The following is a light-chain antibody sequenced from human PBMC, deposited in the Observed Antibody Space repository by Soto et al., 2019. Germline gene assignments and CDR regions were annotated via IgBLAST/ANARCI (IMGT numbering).Light chain of an antibody. CDR2: DTS. V-gene: IGKV3-11*01. CDR3: QQRQYWPPIT. Sequence: ELVLTQSPATLSLSPGERGTLSCRASESVTDYLAWYQQNPGQAPRLLIYDTSNRATGVPARFSGSGSGTDFTLTISSLEPEDCAIYYCQQRQYWPPITFGQGTRLEI. CDR1: ESVTDY. J-gene: IGKJ5*01.